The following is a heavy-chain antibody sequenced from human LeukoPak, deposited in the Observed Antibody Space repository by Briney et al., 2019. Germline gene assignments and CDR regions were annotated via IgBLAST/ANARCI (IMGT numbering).Heavy chain of an antibody. CDR1: GFTFSSYG. V-gene: IGHV3-33*05. J-gene: IGHJ4*02. CDR3: ASGRQGSGTYYNPFDY. Sequence: GGSLRLSCAASGFTFSSYGMHWVRQAPGKGLEWVAVISYDGSNKYYADSVKGRFTISRDNAKNSLYLQMNSLRAEDTAVYSCASGRQGSGTYYNPFDYWGQGTLVTVSS. CDR2: ISYDGSNK. D-gene: IGHD3-10*01.